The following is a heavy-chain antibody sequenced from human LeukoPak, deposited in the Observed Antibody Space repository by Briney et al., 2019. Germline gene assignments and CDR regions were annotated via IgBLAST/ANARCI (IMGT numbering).Heavy chain of an antibody. Sequence: ASVKVCCKASGYTFTSYGISWVRQAPGQGLEWMGWISAYNGNTNYAQKLQGRVTMTTDTSTSTAYMELRSLRSDDTAMYYCARDDCSSATCYLSYWGQGTLVTVSS. D-gene: IGHD2-2*01. J-gene: IGHJ4*02. CDR1: GYTFTSYG. CDR3: ARDDCSSATCYLSY. V-gene: IGHV1-18*01. CDR2: ISAYNGNT.